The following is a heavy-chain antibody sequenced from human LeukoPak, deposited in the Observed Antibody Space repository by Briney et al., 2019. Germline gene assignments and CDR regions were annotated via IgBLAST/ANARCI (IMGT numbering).Heavy chain of an antibody. CDR2: IKQDGREQ. CDR1: GFTFSTYW. CDR3: ARGKGLDV. J-gene: IGHJ6*02. Sequence: GGSLRLSCPASGFTFSTYWMSWVRQAPGKGLEWVANIKQDGREQNYVDSVKGRFTISRDNAQTSLFLQMNSLRVEDTAVYYCARGKGLDVWGQGTTVTVSS. V-gene: IGHV3-7*05.